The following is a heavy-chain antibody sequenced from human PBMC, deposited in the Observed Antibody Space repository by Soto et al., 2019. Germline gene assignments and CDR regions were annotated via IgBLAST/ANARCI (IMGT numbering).Heavy chain of an antibody. CDR3: AKGSRYFDVVQAFHITESYYCCMDE. J-gene: IGHJ6*03. V-gene: IGHV3-9*01. Sequence: EVQLVESGGGLIQPGRSLRLSCATSGFTFDDYAMHWVRQGPGKGLEWVSGISWNSGDIGYADSVQGPFTISRDNAKNSLYLQMNGLRAEDTALYYWAKGSRYFDVVQAFHITESYYCCMDEWGSGTAVTFSS. D-gene: IGHD3-9*01. CDR1: GFTFDDYA. CDR2: ISWNSGDI.